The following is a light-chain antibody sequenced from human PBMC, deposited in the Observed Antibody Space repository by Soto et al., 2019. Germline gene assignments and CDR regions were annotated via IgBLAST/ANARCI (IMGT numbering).Light chain of an antibody. CDR1: QSVGNSH. J-gene: IGKJ1*01. CDR3: QQFQSSLRT. V-gene: IGKV3-20*01. CDR2: GPS. Sequence: ETVLTQSPGTLYFSPGERATLSCRASQSVGNSHVAWYQQRRGLPPRLLIYGPSGRATGIPDRISGSGSGTDFTLTISGLEPEDFAMYYCQQFQSSLRTFGQGTKV.